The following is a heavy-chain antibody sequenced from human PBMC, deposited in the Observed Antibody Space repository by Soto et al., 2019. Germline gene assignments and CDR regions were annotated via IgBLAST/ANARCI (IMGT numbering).Heavy chain of an antibody. CDR2: IYHSGST. J-gene: IGHJ6*02. Sequence: QVQLQESGPGLVKPSGTLSLTGAVSGGSISSSNWWSWVRQPPGKGLEWIGEIYHSGSTNYNPSLKRRVTISVDKSKNQFSLKLSAVTAADTAVYYCARVQNVLLGFGELGDYYGMDVWGQGTTVTVSS. CDR3: ARVQNVLLGFGELGDYYGMDV. CDR1: GGSISSSNW. D-gene: IGHD3-10*01. V-gene: IGHV4-4*02.